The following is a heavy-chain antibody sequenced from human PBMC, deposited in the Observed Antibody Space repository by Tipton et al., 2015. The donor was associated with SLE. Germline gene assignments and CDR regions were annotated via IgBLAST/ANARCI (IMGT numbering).Heavy chain of an antibody. J-gene: IGHJ5*02. CDR1: GGSISSGSYC. CDR3: ARGEESSSGWYEAS. Sequence: TLSLTCTVSGGSISSGSYCWSWIRQPAGKGLEWIGYIYYSGSTNYNPSLKSRVTISVDTSKNQFSLRLSSVTAADTAVYYCARGEESSSGWYEASWGQGTQVTVSS. D-gene: IGHD6-19*01. CDR2: IYYSGST. V-gene: IGHV4-61*10.